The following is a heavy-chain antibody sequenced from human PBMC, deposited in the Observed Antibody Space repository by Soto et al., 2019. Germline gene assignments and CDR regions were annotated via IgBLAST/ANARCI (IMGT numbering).Heavy chain of an antibody. CDR1: GGSFSGYY. CDR2: INHSGST. V-gene: IGHV4-34*01. D-gene: IGHD6-13*01. CDR3: ARDLGSSWSPGDSRPQLNWFDP. J-gene: IGHJ5*02. Sequence: SETLSLTCAVYGGSFSGYYWSWIRQPPGKGLEWIGDINHSGSTNYNPSLKSRVTISVDTSKNQFSLQLNSVTPEDTAVYYCARDLGSSWSPGDSRPQLNWFDPWGQGTLVTVSS.